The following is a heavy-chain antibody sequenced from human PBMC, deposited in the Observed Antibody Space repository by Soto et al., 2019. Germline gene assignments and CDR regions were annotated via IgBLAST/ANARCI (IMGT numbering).Heavy chain of an antibody. CDR3: VRDSHGDY. V-gene: IGHV3-74*01. J-gene: IGHJ4*02. CDR1: GFTFSNYW. CDR2: IDHDGPT. Sequence: EVQLVESGGGLVQPGGSLRLSCAGSGFTFSNYWMHWVRQAPGKGLEWVSRIDHDGPTDYADSVRGRFTISRDNAENTRYLQMNSLRPEDTAVYYCVRDSHGDYWGQGTLVNVSS.